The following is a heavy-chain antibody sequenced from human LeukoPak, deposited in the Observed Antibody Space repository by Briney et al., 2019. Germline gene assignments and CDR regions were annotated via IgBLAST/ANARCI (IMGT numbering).Heavy chain of an antibody. CDR1: GFTFSSYG. D-gene: IGHD2-2*01. V-gene: IGHV3-30*18. CDR3: AKRVGLDY. CDR2: ISYDGSNK. Sequence: GGPLRPSCAASGFTFSSYGMPWFRQAQGKGLEWVAVISYDGSNKYYADSVKGRFTISRDNSKNTLYLQMNSLRAEDTAVYYCAKRVGLDYWGQGTLVTVSS. J-gene: IGHJ4*02.